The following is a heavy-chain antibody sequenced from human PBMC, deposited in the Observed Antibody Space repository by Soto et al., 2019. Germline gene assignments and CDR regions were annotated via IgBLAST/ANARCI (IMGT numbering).Heavy chain of an antibody. D-gene: IGHD3-10*01. CDR2: IYHSGST. J-gene: IGHJ6*02. V-gene: IGHV4-38-2*02. CDR3: ARDSARTYYYYGMDV. Sequence: KTSETLSLTCAVSGYSISSGYYWGWIRQPPGKGLEWIGSIYHSGSTYYNPSLKSRVTISVDTSKNQFSLKLSSVTAADTAVYYCARDSARTYYYYGMDVWGQGTTVTVSS. CDR1: GYSISSGYY.